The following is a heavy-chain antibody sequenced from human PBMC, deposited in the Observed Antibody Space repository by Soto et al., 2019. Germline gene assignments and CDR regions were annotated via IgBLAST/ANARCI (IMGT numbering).Heavy chain of an antibody. CDR2: IVVGSGNT. Sequence: ASVKVSCKASGFTFTSSAVQWVRQARGQRLEWIGWIVVGSGNTNYAQKFQERVTITRDMSTSTAYMELSSLRSEDTAVYYCAAGGEQLERFLMINWGQGTLVTVSS. D-gene: IGHD6-6*01. CDR1: GFTFTSSA. V-gene: IGHV1-58*01. CDR3: AAGGEQLERFLMIN. J-gene: IGHJ4*02.